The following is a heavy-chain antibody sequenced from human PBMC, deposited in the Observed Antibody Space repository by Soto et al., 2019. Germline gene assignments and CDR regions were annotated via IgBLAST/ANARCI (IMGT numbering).Heavy chain of an antibody. J-gene: IGHJ4*02. V-gene: IGHV3-7*01. CDR2: IKQDGSEK. CDR1: WFTLCCYL. D-gene: IGHD1-1*01. Sequence: PGGALRTFCSAPWFTLCCYLVGWVRQAPGKGLEWVANIKQDGSEKYYVDSVKGRFTISRDNAKNTLYLHMNSLRVEDTAVYYCARREPGSIDYWGQGTLVTVSS. CDR3: ARREPGSIDY.